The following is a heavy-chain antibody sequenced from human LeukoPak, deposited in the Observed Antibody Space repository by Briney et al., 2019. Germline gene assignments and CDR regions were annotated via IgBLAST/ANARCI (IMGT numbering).Heavy chain of an antibody. J-gene: IGHJ4*02. Sequence: GGSLRLSCAASGFTFSTNYMSWVRQAPGKGLEWVSVIYSGGSTYYADSVEGRFTISRDNSKSTLYLQMDSLRAEDTAVYFCARGGELLRYFDYWGQGTLVTVSS. D-gene: IGHD3-9*01. V-gene: IGHV3-66*01. CDR2: IYSGGST. CDR3: ARGGELLRYFDY. CDR1: GFTFSTNY.